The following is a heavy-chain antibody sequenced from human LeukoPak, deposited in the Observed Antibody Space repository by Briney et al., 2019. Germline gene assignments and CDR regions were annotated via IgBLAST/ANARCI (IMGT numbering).Heavy chain of an antibody. CDR2: IYYSGST. Sequence: PSETLSLTCTVSGGSISGSSYYWGWIRQPPGKGLEWIGSIYYSGSTYYNPSLKSRVTISVDTSKNQFSLKLNSVTATDTAVYYCARSATSVGQWLVLFRYWGQGTLVTVSS. CDR1: GGSISGSSYY. J-gene: IGHJ4*02. D-gene: IGHD6-19*01. V-gene: IGHV4-39*01. CDR3: ARSATSVGQWLVLFRY.